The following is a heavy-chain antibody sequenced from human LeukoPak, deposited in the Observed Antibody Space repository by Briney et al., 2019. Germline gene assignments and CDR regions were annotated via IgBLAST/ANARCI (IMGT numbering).Heavy chain of an antibody. CDR2: ITDSGNNM. J-gene: IGHJ3*02. D-gene: IGHD1-7*01. V-gene: IGHV3-11*01. CDR1: GFTFSDYS. CDR3: AKVGKNYWDDAFDI. Sequence: PGGSLRLSCAASGFTFSDYSMAWLRQAPGKGLEWVSYITDSGNNMYYADSVKGRFTISRDNAKNSLYLQMNSLRAEDTAVYYCAKVGKNYWDDAFDIWGQGTMVTVSS.